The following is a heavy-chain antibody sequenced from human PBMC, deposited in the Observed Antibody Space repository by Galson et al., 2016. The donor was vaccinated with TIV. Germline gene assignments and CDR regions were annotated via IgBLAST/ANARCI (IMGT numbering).Heavy chain of an antibody. Sequence: TLSLTCTVTGDSVSSGDYLWNWIRQPPGKGLEWIGSIYYSGTTHYNPSLTSRLSISIDRSRNQFSLKLTSVTAADTAVYFCARVFLPYYYAMDVWGKGTTVTVSS. CDR3: ARVFLPYYYAMDV. V-gene: IGHV4-30-4*08. CDR2: IYYSGTT. D-gene: IGHD3-3*01. J-gene: IGHJ6*04. CDR1: GDSVSSGDYL.